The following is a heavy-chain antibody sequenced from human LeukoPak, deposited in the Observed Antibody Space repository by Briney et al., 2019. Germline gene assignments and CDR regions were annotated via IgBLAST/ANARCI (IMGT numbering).Heavy chain of an antibody. D-gene: IGHD6-13*01. Sequence: GRSLRLSCAASGFTFSSYGMHWVRQAPGKGLEWVAVIWYDGSNKYYADSVKGRFTISRDNSKNTLYLQMNSLRAEDTAVYYCARDGRIAAAAPYYYYYVDVWGKGTTVTVSS. CDR2: IWYDGSNK. V-gene: IGHV3-33*01. J-gene: IGHJ6*03. CDR3: ARDGRIAAAAPYYYYYVDV. CDR1: GFTFSSYG.